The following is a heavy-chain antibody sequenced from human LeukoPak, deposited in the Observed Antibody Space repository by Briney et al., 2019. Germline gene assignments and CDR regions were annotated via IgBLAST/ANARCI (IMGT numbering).Heavy chain of an antibody. CDR3: ARETIAQGAFDI. Sequence: GGSLRLSCAASGFTFSSYSMNWVRQAPGKGLEWVSSISSSSSYIYYADSVKGRFTISRDNAKNSLYLQMNSLRAEDTAVYYCARETIAQGAFDIWGQGTMVTVSS. D-gene: IGHD2-21*01. CDR1: GFTFSSYS. V-gene: IGHV3-21*01. CDR2: ISSSSSYI. J-gene: IGHJ3*02.